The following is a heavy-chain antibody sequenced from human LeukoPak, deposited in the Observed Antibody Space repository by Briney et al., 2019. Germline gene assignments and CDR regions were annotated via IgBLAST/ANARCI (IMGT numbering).Heavy chain of an antibody. Sequence: GGSLRLSCSASGFTFSNYAFYWVRQAPGKGLEYVSAITSNGGTTYYTDSVKGRFTISRDNVKNSLYLQMNSLRAEDTAVYFCARRGTDYCTPSSCHPNWFAPWGQGTQVTVSS. J-gene: IGHJ5*02. V-gene: IGHV3-64*04. CDR2: ITSNGGTT. D-gene: IGHD4-11*01. CDR3: ARRGTDYCTPSSCHPNWFAP. CDR1: GFTFSNYA.